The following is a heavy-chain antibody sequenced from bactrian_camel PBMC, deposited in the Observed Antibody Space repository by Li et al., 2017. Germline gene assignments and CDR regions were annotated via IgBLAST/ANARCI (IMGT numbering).Heavy chain of an antibody. CDR3: VRDLRCFVPANY. CDR1: GFSYSPN. D-gene: IGHD3*01. J-gene: IGHJ4*01. Sequence: HVQLVESGGASVQTGGSLTLSCVASGFSYSPNMAWFRQAPGKEREAIASINSETLTNYADSVKGRFTVSKDNAKNTLYLQMSSLKPEDTAVYYCVRDLRCFVPANYRGQGTQVTVS. CDR2: INSETLT. V-gene: IGHV3S53*01.